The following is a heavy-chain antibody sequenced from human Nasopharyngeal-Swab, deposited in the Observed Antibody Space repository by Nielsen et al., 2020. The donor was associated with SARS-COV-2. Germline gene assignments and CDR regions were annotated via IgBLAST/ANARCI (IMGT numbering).Heavy chain of an antibody. J-gene: IGHJ5*02. CDR2: INTKTGNP. Sequence: ASVKVSCKASGERFTNNGVNWVRQAPGQGLEWMGWINTKTGNPTYAQGFTGRFVFSLDTSVTTAYLQISSLEAEDTAVYYCARDGTHCSGGTCFDNWGQGTLVTVSS. CDR1: GERFTNNG. V-gene: IGHV7-4-1*02. CDR3: ARDGTHCSGGTCFDN. D-gene: IGHD2-15*01.